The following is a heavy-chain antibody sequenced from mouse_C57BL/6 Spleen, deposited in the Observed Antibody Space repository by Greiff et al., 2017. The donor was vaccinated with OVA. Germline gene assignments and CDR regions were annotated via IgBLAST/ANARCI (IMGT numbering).Heavy chain of an antibody. Sequence: QVQLKQPGAELVMPGASVKLSCKASGYTFTSYWMHWVKQRPGQGLEWIGEIDPSDSYTNYNQKFKGKSTLTVDKSSSTAYMQLSSLTSEDSAVYYCARRPITTGYFDVWGTGTTVTVSS. CDR3: ARRPITTGYFDV. V-gene: IGHV1-69*01. CDR2: IDPSDSYT. CDR1: GYTFTSYW. J-gene: IGHJ1*03. D-gene: IGHD1-1*01.